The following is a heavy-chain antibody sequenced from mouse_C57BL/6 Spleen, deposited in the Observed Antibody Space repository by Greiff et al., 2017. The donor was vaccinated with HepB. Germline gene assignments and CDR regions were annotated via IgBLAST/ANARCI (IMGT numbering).Heavy chain of an antibody. CDR1: GYTFTSYT. Sequence: VQGVESGAELARPGASVKMSCKASGYTFTSYTMHWVKQRPGQGLEWIGYINPSSGYTKYNQKFKDKATLTADKSSSTAYMQLSSLTSEDSAVYYCARRGNYDYAMDYWGQGTSVTVSS. CDR3: ARRGNYDYAMDY. D-gene: IGHD2-1*01. J-gene: IGHJ4*01. CDR2: INPSSGYT. V-gene: IGHV1-4*01.